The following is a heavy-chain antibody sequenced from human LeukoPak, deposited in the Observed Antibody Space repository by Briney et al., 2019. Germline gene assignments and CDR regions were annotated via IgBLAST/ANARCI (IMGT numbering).Heavy chain of an antibody. Sequence: GRSLRLSCAASGFRFDDYAMHWVRQAPGKGLEGVSGVSWNSGRIGYADSVKGRFTITRDNAKNSLYLQMNSLRAEDTALYYCAKGYCSGASCQEEYWGQGTLVTVSS. V-gene: IGHV3-9*01. D-gene: IGHD2-15*01. CDR3: AKGYCSGASCQEEY. J-gene: IGHJ4*02. CDR2: VSWNSGRI. CDR1: GFRFDDYA.